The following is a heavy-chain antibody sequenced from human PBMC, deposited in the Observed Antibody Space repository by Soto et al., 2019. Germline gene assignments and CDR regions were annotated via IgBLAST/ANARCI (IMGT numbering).Heavy chain of an antibody. J-gene: IGHJ4*02. CDR2: LYNDERT. Sequence: PSETLSLTCTVSGDSASSHYWSWIRQPAGKGLEWLGRLYNDERTNYNPSLKSRVTMSMDTSKNQFSLKLTSVTAADSAVYFCAREPLAHSYFDFWGQGILVTVSS. CDR3: AREPLAHSYFDF. CDR1: GDSASSHY. V-gene: IGHV4-4*07.